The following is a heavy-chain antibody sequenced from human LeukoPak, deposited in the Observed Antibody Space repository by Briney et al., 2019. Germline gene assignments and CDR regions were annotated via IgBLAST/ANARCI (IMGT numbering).Heavy chain of an antibody. Sequence: SETLSLTCTVSGDSISSSNYYWAWIRQPPGKGLEWIGSIYYSGSTYYNPSLRSRVTISLDTSKNQFSQKLSSVAAADTAVYYCARAYDILTGTNGWFDPGGQGTQVTVSS. CDR2: IYYSGST. CDR3: ARAYDILTGTNGWFDP. D-gene: IGHD3-9*01. CDR1: GDSISSSNYY. J-gene: IGHJ5*02. V-gene: IGHV4-39*07.